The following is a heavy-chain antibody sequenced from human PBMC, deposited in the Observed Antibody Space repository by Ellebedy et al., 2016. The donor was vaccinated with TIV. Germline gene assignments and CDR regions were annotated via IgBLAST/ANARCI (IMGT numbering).Heavy chain of an antibody. Sequence: GGSLRLSCAASGFTFSSYGMHWVRQAPGKGLEWVAVISYDGSNKYYADSVKGRFTISRDNSKNTLYLQMNSLRAEDTAVYYCARVAYDSSGHDGDFDYWGQGTLVTVSS. V-gene: IGHV3-30*03. D-gene: IGHD3-22*01. CDR2: ISYDGSNK. CDR1: GFTFSSYG. J-gene: IGHJ4*02. CDR3: ARVAYDSSGHDGDFDY.